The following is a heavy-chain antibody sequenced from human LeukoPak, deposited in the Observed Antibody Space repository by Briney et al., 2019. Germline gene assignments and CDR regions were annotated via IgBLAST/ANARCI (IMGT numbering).Heavy chain of an antibody. CDR3: ARRTMILELRGRSDAFDI. CDR1: GDSISSLSYY. V-gene: IGHV4-39*07. D-gene: IGHD3-22*01. J-gene: IGHJ3*02. Sequence: PSETLSLTRTVSGDSISSLSYYWGWIRQPPGKGLEWIGSIYYNVGTYYSPSLKSRVTISIDTSKNQIFLKLSSVTAADTAVYHCARRTMILELRGRSDAFDIWGQGTMVTVSS. CDR2: IYYNVGT.